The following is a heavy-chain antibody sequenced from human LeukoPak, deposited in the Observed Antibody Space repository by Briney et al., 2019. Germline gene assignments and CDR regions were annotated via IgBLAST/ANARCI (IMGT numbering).Heavy chain of an antibody. CDR1: GFTVSNVA. J-gene: IGHJ4*02. Sequence: GGSLRLSCAASGFTVSNVAMSWARQAPGKGLEWVSAIMSNGVSTYYTDSVKGRFTISRDNSKDSLYLQMDSLRSEDTAFYYCVKDLSYESSGSFFDYWGQGTLVTVS. V-gene: IGHV3-43*02. CDR2: IMSNGVST. D-gene: IGHD3-22*01. CDR3: VKDLSYESSGSFFDY.